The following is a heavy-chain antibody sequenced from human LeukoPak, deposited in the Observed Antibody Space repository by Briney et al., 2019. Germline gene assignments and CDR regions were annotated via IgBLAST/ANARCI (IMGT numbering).Heavy chain of an antibody. J-gene: IGHJ2*01. CDR1: GGSVSNYY. Sequence: PSETLSLTCTVSGGSVSNYYWSWIRQPAGKGLEWIGRIYTSGSTNYNPSLKSRVTMSVDTSKNHFSLKLNSVTAADTAVYYCARKPGDWYFDLWGRGTLVTVSS. V-gene: IGHV4-4*07. CDR2: IYTSGST. D-gene: IGHD7-27*01. CDR3: ARKPGDWYFDL.